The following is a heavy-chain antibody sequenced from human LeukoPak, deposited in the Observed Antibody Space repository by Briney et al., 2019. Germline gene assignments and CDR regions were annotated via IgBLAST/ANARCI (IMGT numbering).Heavy chain of an antibody. D-gene: IGHD5-12*01. CDR1: GFTFSSYA. CDR2: ISDSGEST. J-gene: IGHJ5*02. V-gene: IGHV3-23*01. Sequence: GGSLRLSCAASGFTFSSYAMSWVRQAPGKGLEWVSAISDSGESTYYADSVKGRFTVSRDNSKNTLYLQMNSLRGEDTAVYYCARGSGYESWGQGTLVTVSS. CDR3: ARGSGYES.